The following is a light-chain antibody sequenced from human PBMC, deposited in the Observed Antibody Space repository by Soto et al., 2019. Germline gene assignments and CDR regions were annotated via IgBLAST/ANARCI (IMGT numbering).Light chain of an antibody. V-gene: IGLV2-14*01. CDR3: NSFTTSSSLYV. Sequence: QSALTQPASVSGSPGQSITISCTGTNGDVGAYNYVSWYQQHPGKAPKLMIFEVSSRPSGVSNRFSGSKSGNTASLTISGLQAEDEADYYCNSFTTSSSLYVFGSGTKVTVL. CDR2: EVS. J-gene: IGLJ1*01. CDR1: NGDVGAYNY.